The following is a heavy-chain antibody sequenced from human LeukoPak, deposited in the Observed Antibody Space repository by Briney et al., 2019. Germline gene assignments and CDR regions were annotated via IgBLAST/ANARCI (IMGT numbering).Heavy chain of an antibody. CDR3: ARAGSHWHYVY. D-gene: IGHD3-10*01. V-gene: IGHV3-7*01. CDR1: GFTFSGFS. Sequence: GGSLRLSCAASGFTFSGFSMSWVRQSPTKGLEWVANIKQDGSERYYVDSVKGRFTISRDNAKNSLSLQMNNLRVEDTAVCYCARAGSHWHYVYWGQGTVVTVSS. J-gene: IGHJ4*02. CDR2: IKQDGSER.